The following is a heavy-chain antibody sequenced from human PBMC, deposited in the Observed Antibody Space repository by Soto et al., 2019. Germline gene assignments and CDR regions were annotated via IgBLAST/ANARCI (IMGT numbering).Heavy chain of an antibody. Sequence: LYCAECRYGLAGCWPHWDKQAPGKGLVWVSRINGDGSSTSYADSVEGRFTVSRDNARNTLYLHMKGLRVEDTAVYHWARGHFNVAPWGPGTLVTVSS. V-gene: IGHV3-74*01. J-gene: IGHJ5*02. D-gene: IGHD2-21*01. CDR1: RYGLAGCW. CDR2: INGDGSST. CDR3: ARGHFNVAP.